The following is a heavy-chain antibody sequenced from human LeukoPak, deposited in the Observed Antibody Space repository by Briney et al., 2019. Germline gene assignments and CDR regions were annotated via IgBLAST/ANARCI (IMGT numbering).Heavy chain of an antibody. J-gene: IGHJ4*02. CDR2: TSSSSSTI. V-gene: IGHV3-48*02. CDR1: GFIFSNYW. CDR3: ATSGRYFDWYFDY. D-gene: IGHD3-9*01. Sequence: AGGSLRLSCTASGFIFSNYWMRWVRQAPGKGLEWVSYTSSSSSTIYYADSVKGRFTISRDNARKSLYLQMNSLRDEDTAVYYCATSGRYFDWYFDYWGQGTLVTVSS.